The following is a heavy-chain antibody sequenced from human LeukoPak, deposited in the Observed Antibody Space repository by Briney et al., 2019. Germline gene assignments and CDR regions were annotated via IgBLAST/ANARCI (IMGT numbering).Heavy chain of an antibody. D-gene: IGHD4-17*01. CDR3: ATDLHYGFDY. Sequence: GGSLRLSCAASGFNFNTYPMNWVRQAPGKGLEWISNIRSSDSGTYYADSVKGRFIISRDNAENSLYLQMNSLRAKDTAVYYCATDLHYGFDYWGQGTLVTVSS. J-gene: IGHJ4*02. CDR2: IRSSDSGT. V-gene: IGHV3-48*01. CDR1: GFNFNTYP.